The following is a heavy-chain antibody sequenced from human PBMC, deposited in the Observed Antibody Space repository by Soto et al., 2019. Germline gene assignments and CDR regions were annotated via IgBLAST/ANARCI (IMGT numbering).Heavy chain of an antibody. D-gene: IGHD6-19*01. V-gene: IGHV3-23*01. Sequence: GGSLRLPCVASGFNFKKFAMSWVRQAPGAGLEWVSGIRCCGGSTSYADSVKGWFSIARDDSTNTLSLQMNNLRVEDTAQYYCAKAAGEQWLLPHLDKWDQGTLVTVSS. CDR3: AKAAGEQWLLPHLDK. CDR1: GFNFKKFA. CDR2: IRCCGGST. J-gene: IGHJ4*01.